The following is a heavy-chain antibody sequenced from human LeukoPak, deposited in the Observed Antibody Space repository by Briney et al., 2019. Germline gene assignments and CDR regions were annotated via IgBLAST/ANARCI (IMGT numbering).Heavy chain of an antibody. V-gene: IGHV1-2*02. CDR2: INPNSGGT. CDR1: GYTFTGYY. J-gene: IGHJ5*02. Sequence: GASVKVSCKASGYTFTGYYMHWVRQAPGQGREWMGWINPNSGGTNYAQKFQGRVTMTRDTSISTAYMELSRLRSDDTAVYYCARAYGSGTLNWFDPWGQGTLVTVSS. CDR3: ARAYGSGTLNWFDP. D-gene: IGHD3-10*01.